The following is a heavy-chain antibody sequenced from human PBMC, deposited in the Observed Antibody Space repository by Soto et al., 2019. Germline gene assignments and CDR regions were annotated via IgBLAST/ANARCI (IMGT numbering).Heavy chain of an antibody. D-gene: IGHD3-3*01. CDR1: GCSISSGGYY. J-gene: IGHJ5*02. V-gene: IGHV4-31*03. Sequence: SETLSLTCTVSGCSISSGGYYWSWIRQHPGKGLEWIGYIYYSGSTYYNPSLKSRVTISVDMSKNQFSLKLSSVTAADTAVYYCARFSDFWSGYYSYNWFDPWGQGTLVTVSS. CDR3: ARFSDFWSGYYSYNWFDP. CDR2: IYYSGST.